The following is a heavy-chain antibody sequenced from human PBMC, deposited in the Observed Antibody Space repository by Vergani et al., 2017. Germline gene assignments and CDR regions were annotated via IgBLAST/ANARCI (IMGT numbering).Heavy chain of an antibody. CDR2: ISYDGSNK. CDR3: AKGDADTAMVLVDY. V-gene: IGHV3-30*18. J-gene: IGHJ4*02. CDR1: GFTFSSYG. Sequence: QVQLVESGGGVVQPGRSLRLSCAASGFTFSSYGMHWVRQAPGKGLEGVAVISYDGSNKYYADSVKGRFTISRDNSKNTLYLQMSSLRAEDTAVYYCAKGDADTAMVLVDYWGQGTLVTVSS. D-gene: IGHD5-18*01.